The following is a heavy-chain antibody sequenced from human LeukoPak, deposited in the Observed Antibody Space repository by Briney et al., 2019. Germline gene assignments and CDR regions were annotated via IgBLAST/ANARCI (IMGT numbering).Heavy chain of an antibody. CDR3: ARQGRSYWGYFDY. Sequence: PSETLSLTCTVSGGSISSSSYYWGWLRQPPGEGLEGIGSIYYSGSTYYNSSLRSRVTISVDTSRNQFSLNLSSVTAADTAVYYCARQGRSYWGYFDYWGQGTLVTVSS. CDR1: GGSISSSSYY. D-gene: IGHD1-26*01. V-gene: IGHV4-39*01. CDR2: IYYSGST. J-gene: IGHJ4*02.